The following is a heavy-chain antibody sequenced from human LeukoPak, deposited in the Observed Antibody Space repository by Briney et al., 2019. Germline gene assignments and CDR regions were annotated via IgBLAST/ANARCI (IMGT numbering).Heavy chain of an antibody. V-gene: IGHV4-39*07. D-gene: IGHD2-2*02. CDR2: IYYSGTT. Sequence: PSETLSLTCAVSDDSISSSSYYWGWIRQRPEEGLEWIGSIYYSGTTNYNPSLKSRVTISVDTSKNQFSLKLSSVTAADTAVYYCAGDKLGYCSSTSCYRGFDPWGQGTLVTVSS. J-gene: IGHJ5*02. CDR3: AGDKLGYCSSTSCYRGFDP. CDR1: DDSISSSSYY.